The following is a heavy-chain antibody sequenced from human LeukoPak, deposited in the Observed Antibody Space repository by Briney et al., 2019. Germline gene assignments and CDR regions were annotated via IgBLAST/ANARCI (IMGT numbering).Heavy chain of an antibody. D-gene: IGHD6-13*01. CDR3: AREKPQGVAAAGAVAFDY. V-gene: IGHV7-4-1*02. J-gene: IGHJ4*02. CDR2: INTNTGNP. Sequence: GASVKVSCKASGYTFTSYAMNWVRQAPGQGLEWMGWINTNTGNPTYAQGFTGRFVFSLDTSVSTAYLQISSLKAEDTAVYYCAREKPQGVAAAGAVAFDYWGQGTLVTVSS. CDR1: GYTFTSYA.